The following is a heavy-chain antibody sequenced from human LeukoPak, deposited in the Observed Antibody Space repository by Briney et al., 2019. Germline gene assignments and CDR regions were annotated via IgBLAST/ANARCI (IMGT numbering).Heavy chain of an antibody. D-gene: IGHD6-13*01. CDR2: ISGSGGST. CDR1: GFTFNSYG. V-gene: IGHV3-23*01. CDR3: AKDIWPSLAAAAATRYY. J-gene: IGHJ4*02. Sequence: GGSLRLSCAASGFTFNSYGMSGVRQAPGKGLEWVLAISGSGGSTYCADAVKGRFIISRDNSKNTLYLQMNSLRAEDTAVYYCAKDIWPSLAAAAATRYYWGQGTLVTVSS.